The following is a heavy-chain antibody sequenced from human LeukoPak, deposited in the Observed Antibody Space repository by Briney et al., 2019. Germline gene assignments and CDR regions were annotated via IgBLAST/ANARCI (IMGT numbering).Heavy chain of an antibody. CDR2: INHNGNVN. J-gene: IGHJ4*02. CDR1: GFTFSNAW. Sequence: PGGSLRLSCAASGFTFSNAWMNWARQAPGKGLEWVASINHNGNVNYYVDSVKGRFTISRDNAKNSLYLQMSNLRAEDTAVYYCARGGPIYCSGDSCYPGDYWGQGTLVTVSS. V-gene: IGHV3-7*01. D-gene: IGHD2-15*01. CDR3: ARGGPIYCSGDSCYPGDY.